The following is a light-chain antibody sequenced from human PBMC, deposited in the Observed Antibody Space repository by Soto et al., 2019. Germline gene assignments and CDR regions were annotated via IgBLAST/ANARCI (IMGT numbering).Light chain of an antibody. J-gene: IGLJ2*01. V-gene: IGLV4-69*01. Sequence: QLVLTQSPSASASLGASVKLTCTLSSGHSNYAIAWHQQQSEKGPRYLMKLNSDGSHSKGDGIPDRFSGSSSGAERYLTISSLQSEDEADYYCQTWGTGIHVVFGGGTKLTVL. CDR2: LNSDGSH. CDR3: QTWGTGIHVV. CDR1: SGHSNYA.